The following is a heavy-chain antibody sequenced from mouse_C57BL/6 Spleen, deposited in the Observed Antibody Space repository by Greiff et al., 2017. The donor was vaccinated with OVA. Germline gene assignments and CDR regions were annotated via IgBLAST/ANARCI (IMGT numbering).Heavy chain of an antibody. CDR1: GYAFTNYL. V-gene: IGHV1-54*01. J-gene: IGHJ2*01. CDR2: INPGSGGT. CDR3: ARGEADY. Sequence: QVQLQQSGAELVSPGTSVKVSCKASGYAFTNYLIEWVKQRPGQGLEWIGVINPGSGGTNYNEKFKGKATLTAYKSSSTAYMQLSSLTSEDSAVYFCARGEADYWGQGTTLTVSS.